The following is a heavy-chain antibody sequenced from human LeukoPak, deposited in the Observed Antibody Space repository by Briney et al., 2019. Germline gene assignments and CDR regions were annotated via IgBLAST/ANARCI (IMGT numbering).Heavy chain of an antibody. D-gene: IGHD7-27*01. CDR1: GGTFSSYA. CDR2: IIPIFGTA. J-gene: IGHJ3*02. CDR3: ASSPNWDDAFDI. Sequence: SVKVSCKASGGTFSSYAISWVRQAPGQGLEWMGGIIPIFGTANYAQKFQGRVTITTDESTSTAYMELSSLRSEDTAVYYCASSPNWDDAFDIWGQGTMVTVSS. V-gene: IGHV1-69*05.